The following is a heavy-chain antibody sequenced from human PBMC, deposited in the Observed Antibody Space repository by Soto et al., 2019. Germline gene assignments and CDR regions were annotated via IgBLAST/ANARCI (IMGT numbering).Heavy chain of an antibody. Sequence: ASVKVSCKASGYTFTSYDINWVRQATGQGLEWMGWMNPNSGNTGYAQKFQGRVTMTRNTSISTAYMELSSLRSEDTVVYYCAITNVMVYVRGAFDIWGQGTMVTVSS. V-gene: IGHV1-8*01. J-gene: IGHJ3*02. CDR2: MNPNSGNT. CDR1: GYTFTSYD. CDR3: AITNVMVYVRGAFDI. D-gene: IGHD2-8*01.